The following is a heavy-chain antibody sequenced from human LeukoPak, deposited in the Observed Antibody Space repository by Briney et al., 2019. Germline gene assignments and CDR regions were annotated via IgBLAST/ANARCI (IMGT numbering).Heavy chain of an antibody. Sequence: SETLSLTCTVSGGSISGYLWTWIRQPAGKGLDWIGRTSIGGNTNYNPSLKSRVTMSVDTSKNQFSLKLTSVTAADTAVYYCARAGYCSSSSCYTSYWFDPWGQGTLVTVSS. J-gene: IGHJ5*02. CDR1: GGSISGYL. CDR3: ARAGYCSSSSCYTSYWFDP. V-gene: IGHV4-4*07. D-gene: IGHD2-2*02. CDR2: TSIGGNT.